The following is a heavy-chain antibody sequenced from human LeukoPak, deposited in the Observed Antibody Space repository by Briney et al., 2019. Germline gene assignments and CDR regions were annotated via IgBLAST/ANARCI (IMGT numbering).Heavy chain of an antibody. Sequence: MPGGSLRLSCAASGFTFSSYSMNWVRQAPGKGLEWVSSISSSSSYIYYADSVKGRFTISRDNAKNSLYLQMNSLRAEDTAVYYCARDPVTMVRGVWLDPWGQGTLVAVSS. CDR2: ISSSSSYI. V-gene: IGHV3-21*01. J-gene: IGHJ5*02. CDR3: ARDPVTMVRGVWLDP. CDR1: GFTFSSYS. D-gene: IGHD3-10*01.